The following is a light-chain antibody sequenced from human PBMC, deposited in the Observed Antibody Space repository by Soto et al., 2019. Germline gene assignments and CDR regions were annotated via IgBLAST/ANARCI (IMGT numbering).Light chain of an antibody. J-gene: IGKJ1*01. CDR1: QSVFSN. V-gene: IGKV3-15*01. Sequence: EIVMTQSPATLSVSPGDRVTLSCRASQSVFSNLAWYQQRPGQAPTLLIFDASAMAPGIPARFSGSGSGTEFTLTINSLQSEDVGVYFCMQYNKSPPRTFGQGTKVEIK. CDR2: DAS. CDR3: MQYNKSPPRT.